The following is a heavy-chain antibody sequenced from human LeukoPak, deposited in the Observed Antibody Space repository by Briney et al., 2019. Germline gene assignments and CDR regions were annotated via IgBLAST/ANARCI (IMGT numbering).Heavy chain of an antibody. CDR2: ISRSSSKI. CDR1: GFSFSDYY. D-gene: IGHD2-2*01. CDR3: ARDSAPAPAPTDY. J-gene: IGHJ4*02. V-gene: IGHV3-11*06. Sequence: GGSLRLSCAASGFSFSDYYMSWFRQAPGKGLEWVSYISRSSSKIRYADSVKGRFTVSRDNAKNSLYLQMNSLRAEDTAVYYCARDSAPAPAPTDYWGQGTLVTVS.